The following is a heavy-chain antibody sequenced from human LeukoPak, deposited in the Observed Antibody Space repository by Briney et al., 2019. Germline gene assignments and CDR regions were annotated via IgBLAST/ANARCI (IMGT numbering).Heavy chain of an antibody. CDR2: ISSYNGNT. J-gene: IGHJ3*02. V-gene: IGHV1-18*01. CDR3: ARRVAVARRDAFDI. Sequence: GASVTVSCKASGYTFTSYGISWVRQAPGQGREGMGGISSYNGNTNYAQKLQGRVTMSTDTSTGTAYMELRSLRSDATAVYYCARRVAVARRDAFDIWGQGTMVTVSS. D-gene: IGHD6-19*01. CDR1: GYTFTSYG.